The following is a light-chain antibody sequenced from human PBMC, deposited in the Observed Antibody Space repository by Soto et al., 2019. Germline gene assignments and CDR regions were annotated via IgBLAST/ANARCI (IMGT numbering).Light chain of an antibody. CDR1: QSISRY. CDR2: DAS. CDR3: QQYTNTNNPWM. Sequence: DIQMTQSPSSLSASVGDRVTITCRASQSISRYLIWYQQKPGKAPKLLVYDASTLQSGVASRFSGSGSGTEFTLIISGLQPDDSATYYCQQYTNTNNPWMFGQGTKVDIK. V-gene: IGKV1-5*01. J-gene: IGKJ1*01.